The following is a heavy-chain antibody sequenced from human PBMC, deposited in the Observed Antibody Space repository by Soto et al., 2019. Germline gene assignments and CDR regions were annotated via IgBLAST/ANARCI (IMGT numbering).Heavy chain of an antibody. CDR1: GGSFSGYY. CDR3: ARGLRYCSSTSCPS. J-gene: IGHJ1*01. Sequence: QVQLQQWGAGLLKPSETLSLTCAVYGGSFSGYYWSWIRQPPGKGLEWIGEINHSGSTNYNPSLKSRVTISVDTSKIQFSLKLSSVTAADTAVYYCARGLRYCSSTSCPSWGQGTLVTVSS. CDR2: INHSGST. V-gene: IGHV4-34*01. D-gene: IGHD2-2*01.